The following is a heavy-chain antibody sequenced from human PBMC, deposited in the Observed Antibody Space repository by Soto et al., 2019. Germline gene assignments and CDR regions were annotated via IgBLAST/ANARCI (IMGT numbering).Heavy chain of an antibody. CDR3: AHSRCGGDCLQSYSSHYYYGMDV. CDR2: IYWDDDK. J-gene: IGHJ6*02. Sequence: QITLKESGPSLVKPTQTLTLTCTFSGFSLSTGGVGVGWIRQPPGKALEWLALIYWDDDKRYSPSLRSRLTVTKDTSKNQVVLTMTNIDPVDTATYYGAHSRCGGDCLQSYSSHYYYGMDVWGQGTTVTVSS. CDR1: GFSLSTGGVG. V-gene: IGHV2-5*02. D-gene: IGHD2-21*02.